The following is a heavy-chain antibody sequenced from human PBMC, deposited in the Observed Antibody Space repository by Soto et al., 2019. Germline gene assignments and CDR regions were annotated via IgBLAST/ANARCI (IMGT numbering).Heavy chain of an antibody. CDR1: GFTFSSYW. Sequence: GGSLRLSCAASGFTFSSYWMHWVRQATGKGLVWVSRVDTDGSTTVYADSVKGRFTVSRDNAKNTVYLQMNSLRAVDTAVYYCTNAVDYWGQGTLVTVSA. CDR2: VDTDGSTT. CDR3: TNAVDY. J-gene: IGHJ4*02. V-gene: IGHV3-74*01.